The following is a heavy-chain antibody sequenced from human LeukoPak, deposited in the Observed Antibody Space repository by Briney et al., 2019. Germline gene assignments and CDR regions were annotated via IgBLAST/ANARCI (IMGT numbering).Heavy chain of an antibody. CDR2: VNHSGSA. J-gene: IGHJ4*02. V-gene: IGHV4-34*01. Sequence: SETLSLTCAVYGGSLSAYYWSWIRQPPGKGLEWIGEVNHSGSANYNPSLKSRVTMSVDTSKNQFSLKLSSVTAADTAVYYCARSPRYCSGGSCYFPHYWGQGTLVTVSS. CDR1: GGSLSAYY. CDR3: ARSPRYCSGGSCYFPHY. D-gene: IGHD2-15*01.